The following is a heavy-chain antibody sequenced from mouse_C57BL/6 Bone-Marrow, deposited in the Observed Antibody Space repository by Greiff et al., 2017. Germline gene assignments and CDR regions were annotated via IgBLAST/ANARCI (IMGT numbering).Heavy chain of an antibody. J-gene: IGHJ4*01. V-gene: IGHV1-81*01. CDR3: ARPARGYAMDY. CDR2: IYPRSGNT. Sequence: VQLQESGAELARPGASVKLSCKASGYTFTSYGISWVKQRTGQGLEWIGEIYPRSGNTYYNEKFKGKATLTADKSSSTAYMELRSLTSEDSAVYYCARPARGYAMDYWGQGTSVTVSS. CDR1: GYTFTSYG.